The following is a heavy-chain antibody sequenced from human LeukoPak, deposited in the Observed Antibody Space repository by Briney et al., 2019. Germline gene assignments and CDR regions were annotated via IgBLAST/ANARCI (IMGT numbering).Heavy chain of an antibody. D-gene: IGHD2-15*01. V-gene: IGHV3-74*01. CDR3: ARGTPTSNWFDP. CDR1: GFTFSSYW. Sequence: PGGSLRLSCAASGFTFSSYWMHWVRHAPGKGLVWVSRINSDGSSTSYADSVKGRFTISRDNAKNTLYLQMNSLRAEDTAVYYCARGTPTSNWFDPWGQGTLVTVSS. CDR2: INSDGSST. J-gene: IGHJ5*02.